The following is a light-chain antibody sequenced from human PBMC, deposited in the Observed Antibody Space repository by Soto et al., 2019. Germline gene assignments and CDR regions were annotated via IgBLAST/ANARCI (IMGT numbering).Light chain of an antibody. V-gene: IGLV2-18*02. Sequence: QSVLTQPPSVSGSPGQSVTISCTGTSSDVGSYNHVSWYQQPPGTAPKLMIYEVSNRPSGVPDRFSGSKSGNTASLTISGLQAEYEADYYCTSYTSSNTYVFGTGTKVTVL. CDR3: TSYTSSNTYV. J-gene: IGLJ1*01. CDR2: EVS. CDR1: SSDVGSYNH.